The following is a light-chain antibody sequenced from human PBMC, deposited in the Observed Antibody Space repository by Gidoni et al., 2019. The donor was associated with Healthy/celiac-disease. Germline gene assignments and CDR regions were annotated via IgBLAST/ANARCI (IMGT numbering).Light chain of an antibody. V-gene: IGKV1-39*01. Sequence: DIQMTQSPSSLSASVGDRVTITCRASQSISSYLNWYQQKPGQAPKLLIYAASSLQSGVPSRFSGSGSGTEFTLTISSLQPEDFSTYYCQQSYSTPTFGPGTKVDIK. CDR2: AAS. J-gene: IGKJ3*01. CDR3: QQSYSTPT. CDR1: QSISSY.